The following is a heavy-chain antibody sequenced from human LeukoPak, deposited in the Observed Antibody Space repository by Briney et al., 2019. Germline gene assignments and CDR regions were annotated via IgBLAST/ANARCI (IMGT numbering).Heavy chain of an antibody. D-gene: IGHD3-22*01. CDR3: ARAEGSSGYLNWFDP. J-gene: IGHJ5*02. CDR1: GGSFSGYY. V-gene: IGHV4-34*01. Sequence: PSETLSLTCAVYGGSFSGYYWSWIRQPPGKGLEWIGEINHSGSTNYNPSLKSRVTISVDTSKNQFSLKLSSVTAADTAVYYCARAEGSSGYLNWFDPWGQGTLVTVSS. CDR2: INHSGST.